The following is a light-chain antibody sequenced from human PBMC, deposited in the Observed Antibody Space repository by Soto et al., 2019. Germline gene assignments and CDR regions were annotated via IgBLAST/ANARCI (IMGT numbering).Light chain of an antibody. J-gene: IGKJ3*01. CDR1: QTISSW. V-gene: IGKV1-5*03. Sequence: DIQMTQSPSTLSGSVGDRVTITCRASQTISSWLAWYQQKPGKAPKLLIYKASTLKSGVPSRFSGSGSGTEFTLTISSLQPDDCATYYCQQLLMYPTTFGPGTKVDIK. CDR3: QQLLMYPTT. CDR2: KAS.